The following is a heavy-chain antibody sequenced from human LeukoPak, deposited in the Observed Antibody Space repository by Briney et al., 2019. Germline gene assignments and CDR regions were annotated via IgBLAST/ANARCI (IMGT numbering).Heavy chain of an antibody. CDR2: IRYDGSNK. V-gene: IGHV3-30*02. CDR3: AKAQGEDFDY. D-gene: IGHD2-21*01. J-gene: IGHJ4*02. CDR1: GFTVSSNY. Sequence: GGSLRLSCAASGFTVSSNYMSWVRQAPGKGLEWVAFIRYDGSNKYYADSVKGRFTISRDNSKNTLYLQMNSLRAEDTAVYYCAKAQGEDFDYWGQGTLVTVSS.